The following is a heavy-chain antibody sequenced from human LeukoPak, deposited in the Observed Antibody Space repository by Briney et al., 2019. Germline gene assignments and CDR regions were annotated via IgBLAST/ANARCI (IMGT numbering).Heavy chain of an antibody. J-gene: IGHJ4*02. CDR2: ISSSGSTI. Sequence: GGSLRLSCAASGFTFSSYEMNWVRQAPGKGLEWVSYISSSGSTIYYADSVKGRFTISRDNAKNSLYLQMTSLRAEDTAVYYCARDPDYGDPDYWGQGTLVTVSS. CDR1: GFTFSSYE. D-gene: IGHD4-17*01. V-gene: IGHV3-48*03. CDR3: ARDPDYGDPDY.